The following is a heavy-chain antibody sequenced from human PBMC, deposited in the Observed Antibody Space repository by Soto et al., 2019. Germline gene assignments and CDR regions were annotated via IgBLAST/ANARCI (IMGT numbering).Heavy chain of an antibody. CDR2: ISSSSSYI. CDR3: ARSICSSTSCYDAFDI. CDR1: GFTFSSYS. J-gene: IGHJ3*02. Sequence: GGSLRLSCAASGFTFSSYSMNWVRQAPGKGLEWVSSISSSSSYIYYADSVKGRFTISRDNAKNSLYLQMNSLRAEDTAVYYCARSICSSTSCYDAFDIWGQGTMVTVSS. D-gene: IGHD2-2*01. V-gene: IGHV3-21*01.